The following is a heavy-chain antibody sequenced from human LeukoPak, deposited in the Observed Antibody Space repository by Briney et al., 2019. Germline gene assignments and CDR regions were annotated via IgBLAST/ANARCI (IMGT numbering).Heavy chain of an antibody. Sequence: PGASLRLSCSGAGFTFRDSAFHWVRQAPGKGLEWVAVISDDGSKRFYADSVKGRFTISRDNSRDTLYLHMQTLRPEDSAVYYCARESGFMMVGEINADNWFDPWGQGTPVTVSS. CDR1: GFTFRDSA. J-gene: IGHJ5*02. CDR3: ARESGFMMVGEINADNWFDP. CDR2: ISDDGSKR. D-gene: IGHD3-3*01. V-gene: IGHV3-30*04.